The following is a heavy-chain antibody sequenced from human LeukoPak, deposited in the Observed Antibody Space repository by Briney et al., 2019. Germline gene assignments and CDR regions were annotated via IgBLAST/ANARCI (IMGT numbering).Heavy chain of an antibody. CDR1: GFTFSSYW. CDR3: ARGGVITFGGVIVESPVDP. D-gene: IGHD3-16*02. J-gene: IGHJ5*02. V-gene: IGHV3-74*01. CDR2: INSDGSST. Sequence: GGSLRLSCAASGFTFSSYWMHWVRQAPGKGLVWVSRINSDGSSTSYADSVKGRFTISRDNAKKTLYLQMNSLRAEDTAVYYCARGGVITFGGVIVESPVDPWGQGTLVTVSS.